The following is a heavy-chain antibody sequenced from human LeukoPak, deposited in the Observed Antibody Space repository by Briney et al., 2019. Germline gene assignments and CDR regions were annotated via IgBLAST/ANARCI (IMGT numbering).Heavy chain of an antibody. CDR2: ISAYNGNT. V-gene: IGHV1-18*01. J-gene: IGHJ4*02. Sequence: ASVKVSCKASGYTFTSYGISWVRQAPGQGLEWMGWISAYNGNTNYAQKLQGRVTMTTDTSTSTAYMELRSLRSDDTAVYYCARGETIVGATYRGMDYWGQGTLVTVSS. CDR3: ARGETIVGATYRGMDY. D-gene: IGHD1-26*01. CDR1: GYTFTSYG.